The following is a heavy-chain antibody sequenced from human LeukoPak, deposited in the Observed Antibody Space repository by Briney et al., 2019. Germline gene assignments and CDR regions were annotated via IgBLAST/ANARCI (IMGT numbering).Heavy chain of an antibody. CDR2: ISSSGGT. D-gene: IGHD2-8*01. V-gene: IGHV4-59*13. CDR3: ARDRDIYCTNGVCYNRYFDL. CDR1: GDPISSYY. Sequence: SETLSLTCTVSGDPISSYYCSWVRQPPGKGLEWIGYISSSGGTEYNPSLKSRVTISVDTSTNQSYLKLSSVTAADTAVYYCARDRDIYCTNGVCYNRYFDLWGRGTLVTVSS. J-gene: IGHJ2*01.